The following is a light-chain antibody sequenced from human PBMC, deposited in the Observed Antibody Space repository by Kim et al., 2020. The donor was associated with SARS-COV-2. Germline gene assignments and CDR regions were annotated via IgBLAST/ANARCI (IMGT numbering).Light chain of an antibody. V-gene: IGLV6-57*03. CDR2: EHD. J-gene: IGLJ2*01. CDR3: QSYDSSSHVV. CDR1: SSNIAANH. Sequence: KTVTLSCTRSSSNIAANHVQWYQQRPGSAPNTVIYEHDQRPSGVPDRFSGSIDSSSNSASLSISGLKTEDEADYYCQSYDSSSHVVFGGGTQLTVL.